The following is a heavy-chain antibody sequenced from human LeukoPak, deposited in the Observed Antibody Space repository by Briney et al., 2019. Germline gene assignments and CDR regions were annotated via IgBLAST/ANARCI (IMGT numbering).Heavy chain of an antibody. V-gene: IGHV3-11*01. CDR3: ARVRNYGSGSFCTFDY. CDR1: GFTFSRFSFSDYY. CDR2: ISGGGSST. J-gene: IGHJ4*02. Sequence: PGGSLTLSCAASGFTFSRFSFSDYYMIWIRQAPGKGLEWVSYISGGGSSTYYADSVKGRFTISRDNAQNSLYLQMNRLRAEDTAVYYCARVRNYGSGSFCTFDYWGQGTLVTVSS. D-gene: IGHD3-10*01.